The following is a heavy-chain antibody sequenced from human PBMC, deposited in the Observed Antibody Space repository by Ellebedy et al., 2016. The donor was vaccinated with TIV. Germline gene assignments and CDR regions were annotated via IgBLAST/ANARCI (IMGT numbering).Heavy chain of an antibody. CDR1: GFTVSIYY. CDR2: IYSGDEA. CDR3: ARVPWGSGAVNWFDP. V-gene: IGHV3-66*01. J-gene: IGHJ5*02. D-gene: IGHD3-10*01. Sequence: GESLKISCAASGFTVSIYYMSWVRQAPGRGLEWVSLIYSGDEAHYADSVKGRFTISRDNAKNSLYLQMNSLRAEDTAVYYCARVPWGSGAVNWFDPWGQGTLVTVSS.